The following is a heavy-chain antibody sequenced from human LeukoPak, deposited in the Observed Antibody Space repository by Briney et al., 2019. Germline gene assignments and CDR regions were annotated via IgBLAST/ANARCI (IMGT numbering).Heavy chain of an antibody. CDR1: GFTFSSYA. D-gene: IGHD3-9*01. CDR3: ARVRVTGYSNFAY. Sequence: PGGSLRLSCAASGFTFSSYAMLWVRQAPGKGLEWVVVISYDGSNKYYADSVKGRFTISRDNSKNTLYLQMNSLRAEDTAVYYCARVRVTGYSNFAYWGQGTLVTVSS. J-gene: IGHJ4*02. CDR2: ISYDGSNK. V-gene: IGHV3-30-3*01.